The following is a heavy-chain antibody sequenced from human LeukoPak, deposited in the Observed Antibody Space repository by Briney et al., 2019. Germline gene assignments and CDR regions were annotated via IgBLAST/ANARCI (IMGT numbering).Heavy chain of an antibody. D-gene: IGHD3-16*01. J-gene: IGHJ5*02. CDR3: ARTLQSYGHNYFDP. CDR1: GYDFATYW. CDR2: IYPADSDT. V-gene: IGHV5-51*01. Sequence: GESLKISCKGSGYDFATYWIGWVRQMPGKGLEWVGIIYPADSDTRYSPPFQGHVTISADYSISTAYLQWSSLKASDTAIYYCARTLQSYGHNYFDPWGQGTLVTVSS.